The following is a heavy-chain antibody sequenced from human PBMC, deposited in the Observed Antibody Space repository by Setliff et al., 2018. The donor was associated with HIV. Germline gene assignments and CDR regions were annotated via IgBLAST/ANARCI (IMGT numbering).Heavy chain of an antibody. CDR2: ISGSGGYS. V-gene: IGHV3-23*01. D-gene: IGHD6-13*01. Sequence: GGSLRLSCAASGFTLSNYAMSWVRQAPGKGLEWVSGISGSGGYSYYADSVQGRFTISSDNSKNMLYLQMNSLRAEDTAVYYCVKDSNTWAYDYWGQGTLVTVSS. J-gene: IGHJ4*02. CDR3: VKDSNTWAYDY. CDR1: GFTLSNYA.